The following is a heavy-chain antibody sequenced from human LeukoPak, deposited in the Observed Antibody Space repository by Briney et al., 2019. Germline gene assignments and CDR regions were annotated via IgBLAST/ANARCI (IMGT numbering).Heavy chain of an antibody. D-gene: IGHD2-15*01. CDR2: LYDSESA. V-gene: IGHV4-59*08. CDR1: GGSISNFY. J-gene: IGHJ2*01. Sequence: SETLSLTCTVSGGSISNFYWSWIRQPPGKGLEWIGYLYDSESANYNPSFKSRVTMSVDTSKNQFSLKLSSVTAADTAVYYCARPVAAYWYFDVWGRGSLVTVSS. CDR3: ARPVAAYWYFDV.